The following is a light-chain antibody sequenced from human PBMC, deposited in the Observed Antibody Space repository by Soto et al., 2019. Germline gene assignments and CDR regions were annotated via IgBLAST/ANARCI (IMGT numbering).Light chain of an antibody. CDR2: GAS. J-gene: IGKJ1*01. V-gene: IGKV3-15*01. CDR3: QQYNNWPRT. CDR1: QSVSSN. Sequence: EIVMTQSPATLSVSPGERATLSCRASQSVSSNLAWYQQKPGQAPRLRISGASTRATGIPARFSGSGSGTEFTLTISSLHSEDFAVYYCQQYNNWPRTFGQGTKVEIK.